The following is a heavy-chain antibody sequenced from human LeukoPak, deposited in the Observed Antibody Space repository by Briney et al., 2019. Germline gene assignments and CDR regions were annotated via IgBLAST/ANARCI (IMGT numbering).Heavy chain of an antibody. V-gene: IGHV3-66*01. CDR2: IYSGDST. Sequence: GGSLRLSCAASGFTVISSYMTWVRQAPGKGLEWVSVIYSGDSTYYAGSVKGRFTISRDNSKNTQYLQMNSLTAEDTAVYYCARGTTLLPDFDYWGQGTLVTVSS. D-gene: IGHD3-22*01. J-gene: IGHJ4*02. CDR3: ARGTTLLPDFDY. CDR1: GFTVISSY.